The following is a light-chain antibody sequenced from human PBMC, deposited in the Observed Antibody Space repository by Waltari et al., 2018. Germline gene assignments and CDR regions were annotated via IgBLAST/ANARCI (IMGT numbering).Light chain of an antibody. CDR1: SHDAGGFNY. V-gene: IGLV2-14*03. Sequence: QPALTQPASVSGSPGQSTTIPCTGTSHDAGGFNYVPWSQQYPGKAPTLMIYNVNQRPSGVSNRFSGSKSGNTASLTISGLQAEDEAHYHCSSYTASSTWVFGGGTKVTVL. CDR3: SSYTASSTWV. J-gene: IGLJ3*02. CDR2: NVN.